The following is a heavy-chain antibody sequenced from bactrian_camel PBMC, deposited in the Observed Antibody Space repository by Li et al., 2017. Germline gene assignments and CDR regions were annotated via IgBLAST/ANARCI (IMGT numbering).Heavy chain of an antibody. CDR3: AAAEGVNAPKVVIGWTPPLSKEYTY. J-gene: IGHJ4*01. CDR2: MYTGFGGGNI. Sequence: HVQLVESGGGSVQAGGSLRLSCAISGRSNENYFLAWFRQPPGKEREGVAAMYTGFGGGNIYYDDSVKGRFTISQDNSKNTLFLQMNVLRPEDTAVYYCAAAEGVNAPKVVIGWTPPLSKEYTYWGQGTQVTVS. V-gene: IGHV3S45*01. CDR1: GRSNENYF. D-gene: IGHD3*01.